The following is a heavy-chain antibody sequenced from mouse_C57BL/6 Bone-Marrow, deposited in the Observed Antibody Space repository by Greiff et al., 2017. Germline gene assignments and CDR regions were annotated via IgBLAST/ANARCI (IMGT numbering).Heavy chain of an antibody. J-gene: IGHJ3*01. CDR2: IDPNSGGT. D-gene: IGHD2-4*01. CDR1: GYTFTSYW. CDR3: AREGNDYDDGSWFAY. V-gene: IGHV1-72*01. Sequence: QVHVKQPGAELVKPGASVKLSCKASGYTFTSYWMHWVKQRPGRGLEWIGRIDPNSGGTKYNEKFKSKATLTVDKPSSPAYMQLSSLTSEDSAVYYCAREGNDYDDGSWFAYWGQGTLVTVSA.